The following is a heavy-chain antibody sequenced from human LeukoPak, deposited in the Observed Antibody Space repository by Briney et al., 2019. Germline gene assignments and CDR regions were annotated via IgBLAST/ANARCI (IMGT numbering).Heavy chain of an antibody. J-gene: IGHJ4*02. CDR3: ARSGGDC. CDR2: ITGSGSTK. D-gene: IGHD2-15*01. CDR1: RFTFSGYE. Sequence: TGGSLRLSCAASRFTFSGYEMNWVRQAPGKGLEWISYITGSGSTKYYADSLKGRFTISRDNAKKSLYLQMNSLRAEDTAVYYCARSGGDCWGQGTLVTVSS. V-gene: IGHV3-48*03.